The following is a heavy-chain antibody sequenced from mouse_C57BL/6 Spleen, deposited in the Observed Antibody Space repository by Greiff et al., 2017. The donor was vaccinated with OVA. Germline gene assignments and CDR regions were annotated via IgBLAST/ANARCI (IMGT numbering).Heavy chain of an antibody. J-gene: IGHJ3*01. Sequence: VQLQQSGAELVKPGASVKLSCTASGFTIKDYYMHWVKQRTEQGLEWIGRIDPEDGETQYAPNFPGKAPITADTSSNTADLQLSSLTSEDTAVYYCARGHGNYLFAYWGQGTLVTVSA. CDR2: IDPEDGET. CDR3: ARGHGNYLFAY. V-gene: IGHV14-2*01. CDR1: GFTIKDYY. D-gene: IGHD2-1*01.